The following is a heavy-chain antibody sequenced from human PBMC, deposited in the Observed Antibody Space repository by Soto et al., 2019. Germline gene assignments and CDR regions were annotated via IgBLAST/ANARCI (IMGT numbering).Heavy chain of an antibody. CDR1: GGTFSSYA. CDR2: VIPIFGTA. J-gene: IGHJ5*02. D-gene: IGHD3-22*01. Sequence: SVKVSCKASGGTFSSYAISWVRQAPGQGLEWMGGVIPIFGTASYAQKFQGRVTMTRDTSTSTVYMELSSLRSEDTAVYYCARVREGKNYDSSLFDPWGQGTLVTVSS. CDR3: ARVREGKNYDSSLFDP. V-gene: IGHV1-69*05.